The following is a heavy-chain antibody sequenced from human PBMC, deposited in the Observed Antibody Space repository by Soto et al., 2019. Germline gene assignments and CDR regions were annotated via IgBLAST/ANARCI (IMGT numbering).Heavy chain of an antibody. J-gene: IGHJ4*02. Sequence: GGSLRLSCAASGFTLRSYWMSWVRQAPGKGLEWVANINQDESEKYFVDSVRGRFTISRDNAKNSLYLQMNSLRAEDTAVYCCARDCSSADCTPHTSESWGQGTLVTVSS. CDR3: ARDCSSADCTPHTSES. CDR1: GFTLRSYW. CDR2: INQDESEK. D-gene: IGHD2-2*01. V-gene: IGHV3-7*01.